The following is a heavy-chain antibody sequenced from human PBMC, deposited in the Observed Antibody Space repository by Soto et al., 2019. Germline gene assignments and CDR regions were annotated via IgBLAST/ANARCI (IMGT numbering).Heavy chain of an antibody. Sequence: ASVKVSCKASGGTFSSYAISWVRQAPGQGLEWMGGIIPIFGTANYAQKFQGRVTITADESTSTAYMELSSLRSEDTAVYYCARSLGGKSRLYYFDYWGQGTLVTVSS. CDR2: IIPIFGTA. D-gene: IGHD2-15*01. CDR3: ARSLGGKSRLYYFDY. J-gene: IGHJ4*02. V-gene: IGHV1-69*13. CDR1: GGTFSSYA.